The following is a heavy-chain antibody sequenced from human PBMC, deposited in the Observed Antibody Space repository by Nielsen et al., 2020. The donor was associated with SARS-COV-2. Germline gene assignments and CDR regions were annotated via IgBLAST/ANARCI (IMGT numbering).Heavy chain of an antibody. D-gene: IGHD3-3*01. J-gene: IGHJ6*02. Sequence: GGSLRLSCAASGFNFQDYTMYWVRRVPGKGLQWLSLISWDGSAPAYADSVKGRFTISRDNSKNSLYLQMNSLMTDDSALYYCAKDIGTFRFTGMDVWGQGTTVTVSS. CDR2: ISWDGSAP. V-gene: IGHV3-43*01. CDR1: GFNFQDYT. CDR3: AKDIGTFRFTGMDV.